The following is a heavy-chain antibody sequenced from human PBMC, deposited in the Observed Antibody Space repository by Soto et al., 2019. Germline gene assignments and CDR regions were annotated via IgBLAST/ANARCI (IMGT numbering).Heavy chain of an antibody. CDR3: ARGGGLYYFDY. CDR1: GGSISSGDYY. Sequence: SETLSLTCTVSGGSISSGDYYWSWIRQPPGKGLEWIGYIYYSGSTYYNPSLKSRVTISVDTSKNQFSLKLSSVTAADTAVYYWARGGGLYYFDYWGQGTLVTVSS. D-gene: IGHD5-12*01. V-gene: IGHV4-30-4*02. CDR2: IYYSGST. J-gene: IGHJ4*02.